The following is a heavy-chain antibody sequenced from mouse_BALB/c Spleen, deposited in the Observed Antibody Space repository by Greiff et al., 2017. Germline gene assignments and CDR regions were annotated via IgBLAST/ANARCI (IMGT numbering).Heavy chain of an antibody. CDR3: ARDNGCEFAY. V-gene: IGHV7-3*02. CDR2: IRNKANGYTT. J-gene: IGHJ3*01. D-gene: IGHD2-2*01. CDR1: GFTFTDYY. Sequence: EVQVVESGGGLVQPGGSLRLSCATSGFTFTDYYMSWVRQPPGKALEWLGFIRNKANGYTTEYSVSVKGRFTISRDNSQSILYLQMNTLRAEDSATYYCARDNGCEFAYWGQGTLVTVSA.